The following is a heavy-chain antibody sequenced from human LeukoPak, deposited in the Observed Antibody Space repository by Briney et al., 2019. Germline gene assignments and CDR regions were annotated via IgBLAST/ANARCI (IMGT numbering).Heavy chain of an antibody. J-gene: IGHJ4*02. V-gene: IGHV4-4*02. Sequence: SGTLSLTCAVSGGSISSSNWWSWDRQPPGKGLEWIGEIYHSGSTNYNPSLKGRVSISVDKSKNQFSLNLSSVTAADTAVYYCASVWAAAGPFDYWGQGTLVTVSS. D-gene: IGHD6-13*01. CDR1: GGSISSSNW. CDR3: ASVWAAAGPFDY. CDR2: IYHSGST.